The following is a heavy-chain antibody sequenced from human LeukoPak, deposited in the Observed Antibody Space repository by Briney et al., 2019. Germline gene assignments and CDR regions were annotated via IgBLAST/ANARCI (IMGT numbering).Heavy chain of an antibody. D-gene: IGHD6-13*01. CDR2: INPNSGGT. CDR1: GYTFTGYY. J-gene: IGHJ6*02. CDR3: ARFDSSSWLGYYYYGMDV. Sequence: ASVKVSCKASGYTFTGYYMHWVRQAPGQGLEWMGWINPNSGGTNYAQKFQGRVTMTRDTSISTAYMELSSLRSEDTAVYYCARFDSSSWLGYYYYGMDVWGQGTTVTVSS. V-gene: IGHV1-2*02.